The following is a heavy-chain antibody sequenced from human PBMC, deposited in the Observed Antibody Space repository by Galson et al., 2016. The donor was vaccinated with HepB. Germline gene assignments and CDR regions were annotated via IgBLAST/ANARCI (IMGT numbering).Heavy chain of an antibody. V-gene: IGHV4-4*02. D-gene: IGHD2-2*01. CDR1: GGSISSSNW. CDR2: IYHSGST. CDR3: ARRWGVNQLLSHYYFDY. J-gene: IGHJ4*02. Sequence: TLSLTCAVSGGSISSSNWWSWVRQPPGKGLEWIGEIYHSGSTNYNPSLKSRVTISVDKSKNQFSLKLSSVTAADTAVYYCARRWGVNQLLSHYYFDYWGQGTLVTVSS.